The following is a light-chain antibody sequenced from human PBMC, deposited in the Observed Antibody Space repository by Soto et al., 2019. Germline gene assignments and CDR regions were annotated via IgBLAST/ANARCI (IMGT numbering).Light chain of an antibody. Sequence: QSVLTQPRSVSGSPGQSVTISCTGTSSDVGSYNFVSWCQQHPGKAPKLMIYDVSKRPSGVPDRFSGSKSGNTASLTISGLQAEDEADYYCCSYAGSYTWVFGGGTKVTVL. J-gene: IGLJ3*02. CDR2: DVS. CDR3: CSYAGSYTWV. CDR1: SSDVGSYNF. V-gene: IGLV2-11*01.